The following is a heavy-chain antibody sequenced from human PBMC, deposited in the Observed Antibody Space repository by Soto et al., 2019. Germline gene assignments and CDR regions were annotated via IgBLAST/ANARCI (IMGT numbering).Heavy chain of an antibody. Sequence: EVQLLESGGGLVQPGGSLRLSCAASGFTFGTYAMKWLRQAPGRGLECVSFISGSGRTTYYADSVKGRFTVSRDNSKNTMYLQMNSLRAEDTALYYCAKVRRPSYSYYDMDGWGKGTTVTFSS. J-gene: IGHJ6*03. V-gene: IGHV3-23*01. CDR3: AKVRRPSYSYYDMDG. CDR1: GFTFGTYA. CDR2: ISGSGRTT.